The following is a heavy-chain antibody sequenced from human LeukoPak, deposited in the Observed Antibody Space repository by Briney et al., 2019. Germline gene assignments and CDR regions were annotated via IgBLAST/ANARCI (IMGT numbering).Heavy chain of an antibody. J-gene: IGHJ4*02. V-gene: IGHV2-5*01. Sequence: SGPTLVNPTQTLTLTCTFSGFSLSTSGVGVGWIRQPPGKALEWLALIYWNDDKRYSPSLKSRLTITKDTSKNQVVLTMTNMDPVDTATYYCAHRSQVLVGATALYFFDYWGQGALVTVSS. D-gene: IGHD1-26*01. CDR3: AHRSQVLVGATALYFFDY. CDR1: GFSLSTSGVG. CDR2: IYWNDDK.